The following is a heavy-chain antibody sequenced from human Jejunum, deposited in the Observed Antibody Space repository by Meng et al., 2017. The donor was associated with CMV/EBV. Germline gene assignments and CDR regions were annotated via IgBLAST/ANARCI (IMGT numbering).Heavy chain of an antibody. V-gene: IGHV3-53*01. Sequence: AASGFTVRTDYMSWVRQAPEKGLEWVSVICRGGTTYYADSVKGRFTITRDNSKNTLYLQMNSLRADNTAVYYCAKVAMIRGVVFDFWGQGTLVTVSS. CDR1: GFTVRTDY. CDR2: ICRGGTT. D-gene: IGHD3-10*01. J-gene: IGHJ4*02. CDR3: AKVAMIRGVVFDF.